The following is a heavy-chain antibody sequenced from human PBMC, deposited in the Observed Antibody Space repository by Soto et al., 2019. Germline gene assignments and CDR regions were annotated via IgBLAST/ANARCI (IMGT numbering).Heavy chain of an antibody. D-gene: IGHD2-8*02. CDR2: INHSGST. J-gene: IGHJ5*02. CDR1: GGSFSGYY. V-gene: IGHV4-34*01. Sequence: SETLSLTCAVYGGSFSGYYWSWIRQPPWKGLEWIGEINHSGSTNYNPSLKSRVTISVDTSKNQFSLKLSSVTAADTAVYYCARGLSLKCTAANWFDPWGQGTLVTVSS. CDR3: ARGLSLKCTAANWFDP.